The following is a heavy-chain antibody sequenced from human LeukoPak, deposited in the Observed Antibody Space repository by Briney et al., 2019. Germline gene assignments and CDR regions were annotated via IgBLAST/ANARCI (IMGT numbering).Heavy chain of an antibody. Sequence: GASVKVSCKASGYTFTGYYMHWVRQAPGQGLEWMGWISAYNGNTNYAQKFQGRVTMTRDTSISTAYMELSGLRSDDTAVYYCARASVGIFGMAKDYWGQGTLVTVSS. D-gene: IGHD3-3*01. CDR1: GYTFTGYY. V-gene: IGHV1-2*02. CDR2: ISAYNGNT. CDR3: ARASVGIFGMAKDY. J-gene: IGHJ4*02.